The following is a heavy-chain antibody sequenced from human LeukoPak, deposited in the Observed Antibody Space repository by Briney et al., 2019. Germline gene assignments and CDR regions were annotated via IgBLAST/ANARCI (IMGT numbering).Heavy chain of an antibody. Sequence: SVKVSCKASGGTFSSYAISWVRQAPGQGLEWMGRIIPIFGTANYAQKFQGRVTITTAESTSTAYMELSSLRSEDTAVYYCARAVSVGDTAIVLWGQGTLVTVSS. J-gene: IGHJ4*02. CDR1: GGTFSSYA. V-gene: IGHV1-69*05. CDR2: IIPIFGTA. CDR3: ARAVSVGDTAIVL. D-gene: IGHD5-18*01.